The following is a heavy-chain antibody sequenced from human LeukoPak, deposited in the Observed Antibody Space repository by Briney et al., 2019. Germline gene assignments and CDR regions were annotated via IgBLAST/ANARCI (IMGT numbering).Heavy chain of an antibody. Sequence: GASVKVSCKASGYTFTSYDINWVRQATGQGLEWMGWMNPNSGNTGYAQKFQSRVTITRNTSISTAYMELSSLRSEDTAVYYCARGAFYYYDSSGYTYYFDYWGQGTLVTVSS. D-gene: IGHD3-22*01. CDR3: ARGAFYYYDSSGYTYYFDY. CDR2: MNPNSGNT. J-gene: IGHJ4*02. V-gene: IGHV1-8*03. CDR1: GYTFTSYD.